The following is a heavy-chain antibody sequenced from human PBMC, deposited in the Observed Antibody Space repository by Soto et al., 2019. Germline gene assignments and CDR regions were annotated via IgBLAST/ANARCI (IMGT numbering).Heavy chain of an antibody. CDR1: GFTFNTSA. CDR3: ATFTFGRPFDT. D-gene: IGHD3-16*01. Sequence: QTWGSLRLSCSASGFTFNTSAMSWFRQAPGQGLEWVSAISGSGFSTYYADSVKGRFSISSDSSKNTLFLQMNSLRADDTAVYFCATFTFGRPFDTWGQGTMVTVSS. V-gene: IGHV3-23*01. CDR2: ISGSGFST. J-gene: IGHJ3*02.